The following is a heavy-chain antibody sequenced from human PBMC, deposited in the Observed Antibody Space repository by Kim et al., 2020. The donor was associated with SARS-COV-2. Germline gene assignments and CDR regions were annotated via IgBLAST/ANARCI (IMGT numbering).Heavy chain of an antibody. CDR3: ARGYNWKVLTPGY. D-gene: IGHD1-20*01. V-gene: IGHV4-31*02. Sequence: YTPSLKSRVTISVDTSKNQFSLKLSSVTAADTAVYYCARGYNWKVLTPGYWGQGTLVTVSS. J-gene: IGHJ4*02.